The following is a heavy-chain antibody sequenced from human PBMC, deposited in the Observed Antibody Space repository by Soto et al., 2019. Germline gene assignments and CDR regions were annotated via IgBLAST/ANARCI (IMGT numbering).Heavy chain of an antibody. CDR1: GGSISSYY. CDR3: ARDLGGWPDY. CDR2: IYFSGGT. D-gene: IGHD2-15*01. Sequence: SETLSLTCTVSGGSISSYYWSWIRQPPGKGLEWIGYIYFSGGTNYNPSLKSRVTISVDTSKNQFSLKLSSVTAADTAVYYCARDLGGWPDYWGQGTLVTVSS. J-gene: IGHJ4*02. V-gene: IGHV4-59*12.